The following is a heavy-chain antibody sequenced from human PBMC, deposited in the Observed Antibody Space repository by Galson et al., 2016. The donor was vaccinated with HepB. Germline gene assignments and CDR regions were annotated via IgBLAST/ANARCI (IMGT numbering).Heavy chain of an antibody. CDR2: ISGYNGNT. V-gene: IGHV1-18*03. CDR3: ARDRRYYYDHSDMRPQAFDI. CDR1: GYTFSSYG. Sequence: SVKVSCKASGYTFSSYGISWVRQAPGQGLEWMGWISGYNGNTKYAQKLQGRVTMTTDTSTSTAYMELRSLRSDDMAVYYCARDRRYYYDHSDMRPQAFDIWGPGTMGIVSS. J-gene: IGHJ3*02. D-gene: IGHD3-22*01.